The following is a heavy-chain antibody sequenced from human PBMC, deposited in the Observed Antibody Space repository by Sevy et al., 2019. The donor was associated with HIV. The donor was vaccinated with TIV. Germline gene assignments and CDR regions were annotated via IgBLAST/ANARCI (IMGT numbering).Heavy chain of an antibody. CDR2: IYYSGST. Sequence: SETLSLTCTGSGGSISSYYWSWIRQPPGKGLEWIGYIYYSGSTNYNPSLKSRVTISVDTSKNQFSLKMSTLTATDTAVYYWGRQSRVATIAYGYYYMDVWGKGTTVTVSS. CDR1: GGSISSYY. CDR3: GRQSRVATIAYGYYYMDV. J-gene: IGHJ6*03. V-gene: IGHV4-59*01. D-gene: IGHD5-12*01.